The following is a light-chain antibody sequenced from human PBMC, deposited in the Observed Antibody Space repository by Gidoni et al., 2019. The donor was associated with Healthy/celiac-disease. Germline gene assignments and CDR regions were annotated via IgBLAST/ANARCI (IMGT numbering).Light chain of an antibody. CDR1: QSVLYSSNNKNY. CDR2: WAS. Sequence: LGERATINCKSSQSVLYSSNNKNYLAWYQQKPGQPPKLLIYWASTRESGVPDRFSGSGSGTDFTLTISSLQAEDVAVYYCQQYYSTPPSFGQGTKLEIK. CDR3: QQYYSTPPS. V-gene: IGKV4-1*01. J-gene: IGKJ2*03.